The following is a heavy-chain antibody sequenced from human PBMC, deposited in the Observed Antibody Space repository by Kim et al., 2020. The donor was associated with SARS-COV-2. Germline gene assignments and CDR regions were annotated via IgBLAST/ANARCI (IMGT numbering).Heavy chain of an antibody. V-gene: IGHV3-48*03. J-gene: IGHJ6*02. Sequence: GGSLRLSCAASGFTFSSYEMNWVRQAPGKGLEWVSYISGSGTTIYYADSVKGRFTISRDNAKNSLYLQMNSLRAEDTAVYYCARNDAMDVWGQGTTVTVSS. CDR3: ARNDAMDV. CDR1: GFTFSSYE. CDR2: ISGSGTTI.